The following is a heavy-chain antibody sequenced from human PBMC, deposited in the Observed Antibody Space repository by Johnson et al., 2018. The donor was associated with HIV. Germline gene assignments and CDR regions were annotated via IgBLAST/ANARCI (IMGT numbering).Heavy chain of an antibody. D-gene: IGHD3-22*01. V-gene: IGHV3-30*02. CDR2: IRYDGSNK. CDR1: GFTFSSYG. CDR3: ASDQDTDYYDNSGYLFGAFDV. Sequence: QVQLVESGGGVVQPGGSLRLSCAASGFTFSSYGMHWVRQAPGKGLEWVAFIRYDGSNKYYADSVNGRFTISSDNSKNTLYLQMDSLRTEDTAVYYCASDQDTDYYDNSGYLFGAFDVWGQGTMVTVSS. J-gene: IGHJ3*01.